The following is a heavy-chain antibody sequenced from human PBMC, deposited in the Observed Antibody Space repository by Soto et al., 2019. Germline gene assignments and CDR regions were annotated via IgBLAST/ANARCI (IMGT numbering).Heavy chain of an antibody. CDR1: GFTFTSSA. Sequence: QMQLVQSRPEVKKPGTSVKVSCKASGFTFTSSAVQWVRQARGQRLEWIGWIVVGSGNTNYAQKFQERVTITRDLSTSTAYMELSSLRSEDTAVYYCAADGGYYDSSGSEYFQHWGQGTLVTVSS. D-gene: IGHD3-22*01. CDR3: AADGGYYDSSGSEYFQH. J-gene: IGHJ1*01. V-gene: IGHV1-58*01. CDR2: IVVGSGNT.